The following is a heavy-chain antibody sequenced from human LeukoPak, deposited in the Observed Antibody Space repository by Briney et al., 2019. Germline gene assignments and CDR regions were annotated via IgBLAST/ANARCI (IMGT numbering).Heavy chain of an antibody. V-gene: IGHV1-2*02. Sequence: TSVKVSCKASGYTFTGYYMHWVRQAPGQGLEWMGWINPNSGGTNYAQKFQGRVTMTRDTSISTAYMELSRLRSDDTAVYYCAKGYCSGGSCQFDYWGQGTLVTVS. D-gene: IGHD2-15*01. CDR3: AKGYCSGGSCQFDY. J-gene: IGHJ4*02. CDR1: GYTFTGYY. CDR2: INPNSGGT.